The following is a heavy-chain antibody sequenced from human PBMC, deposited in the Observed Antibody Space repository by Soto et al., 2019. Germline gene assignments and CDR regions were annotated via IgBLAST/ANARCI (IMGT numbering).Heavy chain of an antibody. V-gene: IGHV6-1*01. D-gene: IGHD1-1*01. J-gene: IGHJ5*02. Sequence: SQTRSLTCAISGDSVSSKSAAWDWIRQSPSRGFEWLGRTRYTSQWYSEYAVSVRSRITINPDTAKNHFSLQLTSVTPEDAAVYYCVRVDWNDAGSWGQGTLVTVSS. CDR3: VRVDWNDAGS. CDR2: TRYTSQWYS. CDR1: GDSVSSKSAA.